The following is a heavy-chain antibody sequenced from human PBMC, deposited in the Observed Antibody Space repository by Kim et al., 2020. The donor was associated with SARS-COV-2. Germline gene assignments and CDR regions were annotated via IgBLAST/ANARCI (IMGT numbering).Heavy chain of an antibody. V-gene: IGHV3-48*02. CDR2: ISSSSTI. Sequence: GGSLRLSCAASGFTFSSYSMNWVRQAPGKGLEWVSYISSSSTIYYADSVKGRFTISRDNAKNSLYLQMNSLRDEDTAVYYCAREGGAAAHFDYWGQGTLVTVSS. D-gene: IGHD6-13*01. CDR1: GFTFSSYS. J-gene: IGHJ4*02. CDR3: AREGGAAAHFDY.